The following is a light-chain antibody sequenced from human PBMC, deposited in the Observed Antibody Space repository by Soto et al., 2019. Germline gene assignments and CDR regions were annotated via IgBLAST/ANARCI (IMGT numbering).Light chain of an antibody. Sequence: EIELTQSPATLSLSPGETVTLSCRASQNVDKFLAWYQQRPGQPPRLLIFDSSNRATGVPVRFSGSGSGTVFTLTIGSLEPEDSAVYYCQQRKNWPPITFGQGTRLEI. J-gene: IGKJ5*01. CDR2: DSS. CDR3: QQRKNWPPIT. CDR1: QNVDKF. V-gene: IGKV3-11*01.